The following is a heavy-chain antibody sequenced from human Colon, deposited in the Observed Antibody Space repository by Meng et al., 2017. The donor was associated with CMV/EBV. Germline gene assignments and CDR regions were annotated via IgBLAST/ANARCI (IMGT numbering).Heavy chain of an antibody. CDR1: GFTVTTNY. Sequence: GESLKISCAASGFTVTTNYVTWFRQAPGKGLECISVIFSGGTTYYADSVKGRFTISRDNSENTVYLQMNNLRVEDTAVYYCAREGYPGSGTYRHLWVYFDSWGQGTLVTVS. D-gene: IGHD3-10*01. CDR2: IFSGGTT. J-gene: IGHJ4*02. CDR3: AREGYPGSGTYRHLWVYFDS. V-gene: IGHV3-53*01.